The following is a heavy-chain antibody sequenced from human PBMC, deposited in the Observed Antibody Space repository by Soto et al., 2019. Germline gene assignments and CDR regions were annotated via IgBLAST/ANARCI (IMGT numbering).Heavy chain of an antibody. J-gene: IGHJ6*02. D-gene: IGHD2-21*02. Sequence: QVHLVQSGTEVQKPGASVKVSCAAYGSTVSSYGITWVRQAPGQGLEWLGWISVYTGNTDYAQKFQCRVTRTVDKYTSPAYMERRSLRYDDTAVYYCARGGGDISRYYCDGLDFWGQGTTVTVSS. CDR1: GSTVSSYG. V-gene: IGHV1-18*01. CDR2: ISVYTGNT. CDR3: ARGGGDISRYYCDGLDF.